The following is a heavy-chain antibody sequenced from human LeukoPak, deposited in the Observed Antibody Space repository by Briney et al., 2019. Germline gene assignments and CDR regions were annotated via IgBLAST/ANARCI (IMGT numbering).Heavy chain of an antibody. CDR1: GYSFTSYL. D-gene: IGHD6-19*01. Sequence: GESLKISCKCSGYSFTSYLIGWGRQMPGKGLEWMGIIYPGDYDTRDSPSFQGRVTLYADKSISNAYLQWSSLKASDTAMYYCARHSSGENGFDYWGQGTLVTVSS. CDR3: ARHSSGENGFDY. V-gene: IGHV5-51*01. J-gene: IGHJ4*02. CDR2: IYPGDYDT.